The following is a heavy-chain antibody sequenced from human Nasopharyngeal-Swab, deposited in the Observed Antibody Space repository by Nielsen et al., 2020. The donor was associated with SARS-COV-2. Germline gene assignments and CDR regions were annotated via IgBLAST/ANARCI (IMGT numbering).Heavy chain of an antibody. V-gene: IGHV7-4-1*02. Sequence: SVKVSCKASGYSFTNYGVHWVRQAPGQGLEWLRWINTKTGNPTYAQGFTGRFVFSLDISVTTAYLQISSLEAEDTAVYYCARDGTHCSGGTCFDNWGQGTLVTVSS. CDR3: ARDGTHCSGGTCFDN. D-gene: IGHD2-15*01. CDR2: INTKTGNP. CDR1: GYSFTNYG. J-gene: IGHJ5*02.